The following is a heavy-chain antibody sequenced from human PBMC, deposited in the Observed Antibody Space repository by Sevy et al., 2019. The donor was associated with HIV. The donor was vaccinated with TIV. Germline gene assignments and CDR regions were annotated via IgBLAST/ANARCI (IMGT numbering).Heavy chain of an antibody. J-gene: IGHJ6*02. CDR2: ISSLSNYI. Sequence: GGSLRLSCAASGFTFSTYTMNWVRQAPGKWLEWVSSISSLSNYIYYADSVRGRFTISRDNAKNSVYLQMNSLRAEDTAVYYCARDYSNSWYGMDVWGQGTTVTVSS. V-gene: IGHV3-21*01. CDR1: GFTFSTYT. D-gene: IGHD4-4*01. CDR3: ARDYSNSWYGMDV.